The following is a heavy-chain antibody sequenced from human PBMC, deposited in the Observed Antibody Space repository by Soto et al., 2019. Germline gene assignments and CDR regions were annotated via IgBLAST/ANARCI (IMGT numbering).Heavy chain of an antibody. CDR1: GGSFSGYY. J-gene: IGHJ3*02. CDR3: ARGLRYFDWLLIRGRAFDI. CDR2: INHSGST. Sequence: PSETLSLSCAVYGGSFSGYYWSWIRQPPGKGLEWIGEINHSGSTNYNPSLKSRVTISVDTSKNQFSLKLSSVTAADTAVYYCARGLRYFDWLLIRGRAFDIWGQGTMVT. D-gene: IGHD3-9*01. V-gene: IGHV4-34*01.